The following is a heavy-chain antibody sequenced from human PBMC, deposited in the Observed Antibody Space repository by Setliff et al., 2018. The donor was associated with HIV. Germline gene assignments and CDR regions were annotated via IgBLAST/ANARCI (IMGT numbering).Heavy chain of an antibody. J-gene: IGHJ4*02. CDR3: ARDRIPKRGYTYREPDFDS. CDR1: GYTFTSHT. V-gene: IGHV1-3*04. D-gene: IGHD3-16*02. Sequence: ASVKVSCKASGYTFTSHTRHWVRQAPGQGLEWMGWINTGNGNTKYSQKFQDRVTITRETSPSTGYMEVNSLRPEDTAVYYCARDRIPKRGYTYREPDFDSWGQGTLVTVSS. CDR2: INTGNGNT.